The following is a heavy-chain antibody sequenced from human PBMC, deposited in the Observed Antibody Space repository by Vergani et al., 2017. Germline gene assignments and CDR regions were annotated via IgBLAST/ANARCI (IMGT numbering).Heavy chain of an antibody. J-gene: IGHJ4*02. D-gene: IGHD3-10*01. CDR3: ARIFGGNYFDY. Sequence: QVTLKESGPVLVKPTETLTLTCTVSGFSLSNARMGVSWSRQPPGKALEWLAHIFSNDEKSYSTSLKSRLTISKDTSKSQVVLTMTNMDPVDTATYYCARIFGGNYFDYWGQGTLVTVSS. CDR2: IFSNDEK. V-gene: IGHV2-26*01. CDR1: GFSLSNARMG.